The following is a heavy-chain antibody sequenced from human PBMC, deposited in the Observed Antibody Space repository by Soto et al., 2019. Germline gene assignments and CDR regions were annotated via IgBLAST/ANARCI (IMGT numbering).Heavy chain of an antibody. J-gene: IGHJ4*02. D-gene: IGHD1-1*01. Sequence: QVQLQESGPGLVKPSETLSLTCTVSGGSISSYYWCWIRQPPGKGLEWIVYIYYRGSTNYNPSLKSRVTISVETSKNQFSLKLSSVTAADTAVYDCARRYGYSFDYWGQGTLVTVSS. CDR3: ARRYGYSFDY. V-gene: IGHV4-59*08. CDR1: GGSISSYY. CDR2: IYYRGST.